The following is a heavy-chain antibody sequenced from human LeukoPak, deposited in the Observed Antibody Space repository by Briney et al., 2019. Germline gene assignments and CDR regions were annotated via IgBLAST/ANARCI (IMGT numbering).Heavy chain of an antibody. CDR1: GFTFDDYG. D-gene: IGHD5-18*01. CDR2: INWNGGST. Sequence: GGSLRLSCAASGFTFDDYGMSWVRQAPGKGLEWVSGINWNGGSTGYADSVKGRFTISRDNAKSSLYLQMNSLRAEDTALYYCAREITAMATDEAFDIWGQGTMVTVSS. V-gene: IGHV3-20*04. CDR3: AREITAMATDEAFDI. J-gene: IGHJ3*02.